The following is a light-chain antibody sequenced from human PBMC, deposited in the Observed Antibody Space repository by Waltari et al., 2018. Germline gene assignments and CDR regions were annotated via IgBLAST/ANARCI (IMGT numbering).Light chain of an antibody. CDR2: DVS. CDR1: SRYVGGYNY. Sequence: QSALTQPASVSGSPGQSLTISCTGTSRYVGGYNYVSWYQQHPGKAPKLMIYDVSNRPSGVSNRFSGSKSGNTASLTISGLQAEDEADYYCSSYTSSSTRVFGGGTKLTVL. V-gene: IGLV2-14*03. CDR3: SSYTSSSTRV. J-gene: IGLJ2*01.